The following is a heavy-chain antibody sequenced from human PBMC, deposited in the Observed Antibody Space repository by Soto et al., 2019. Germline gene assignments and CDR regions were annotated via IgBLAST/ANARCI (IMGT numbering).Heavy chain of an antibody. CDR2: ISGSGGST. J-gene: IGHJ1*01. Sequence: GGSLRLSCAASGFTFSSYAMSWVRQAPGKGLEWVSAISGSGGSTYYADSVKGRFTISRDNSKNTLYLQMNSLRAEDTAVYYCAKDRRRSGGSWVAGYFQHWGQGTLVTVSS. CDR1: GFTFSSYA. V-gene: IGHV3-23*01. CDR3: AKDRRRSGGSWVAGYFQH. D-gene: IGHD2-15*01.